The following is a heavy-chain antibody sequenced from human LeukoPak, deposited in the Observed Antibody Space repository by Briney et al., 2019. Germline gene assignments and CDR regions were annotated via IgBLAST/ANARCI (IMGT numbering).Heavy chain of an antibody. Sequence: GGSLRLSCVASGFTFSSHGMNWVRQAPGKGLEWVSGIIPSGHTTYYADSVRGRFTISRDNSRNTVYLQMNSLRAEDTAVYYCARDRNSYGVDYWGQGTLVTVSS. CDR1: GFTFSSHG. D-gene: IGHD5-18*01. V-gene: IGHV3-23*01. CDR3: ARDRNSYGVDY. J-gene: IGHJ4*02. CDR2: IIPSGHTT.